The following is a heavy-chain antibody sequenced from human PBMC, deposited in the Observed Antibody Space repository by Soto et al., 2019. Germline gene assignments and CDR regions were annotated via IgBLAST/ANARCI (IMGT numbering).Heavy chain of an antibody. V-gene: IGHV4-34*01. Sequence: QVQLQQWGAGLLKPSETLSLTCAVYGGSFSGYYWSWIRQPPGKGLEWIGEINHSGSTNYNPSLKSRVTISVDTSKNQFSLKLSSVTAADTAVYCCARGSTSGYDLDYWGQGTLVTVSS. CDR2: INHSGST. CDR1: GGSFSGYY. D-gene: IGHD5-12*01. J-gene: IGHJ4*02. CDR3: ARGSTSGYDLDY.